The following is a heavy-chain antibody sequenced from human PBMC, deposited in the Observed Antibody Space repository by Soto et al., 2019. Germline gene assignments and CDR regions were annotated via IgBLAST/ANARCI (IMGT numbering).Heavy chain of an antibody. J-gene: IGHJ1*01. D-gene: IGHD3-22*01. CDR2: IFFSGST. Sequence: SETLSLTCSVSGGSVSSGSYYWSWIRQPPGKGLEWIGFIFFSGSTNYNPSLRSRVTMSVDTSRHQFSLNLTSVTAADTAVYYCARGNFYDNSGRYPHYLQHWGQGTLVTVYS. CDR1: GGSVSSGSYY. CDR3: ARGNFYDNSGRYPHYLQH. V-gene: IGHV4-61*01.